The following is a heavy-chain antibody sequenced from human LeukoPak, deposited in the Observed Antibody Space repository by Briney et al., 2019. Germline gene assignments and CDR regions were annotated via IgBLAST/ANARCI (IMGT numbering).Heavy chain of an antibody. J-gene: IGHJ3*02. CDR2: MNPNSGNT. V-gene: IGHV1-8*01. D-gene: IGHD4-17*01. CDR3: ATASTVTTERGSVVRAFDI. Sequence: GSVKVSCKASGYTFTSYDINWVRQATGQGLEWMGWMNPNSGNTGYAQKFQGRVTMTRSTSISTAYRELSSLRSEDTAVYYCATASTVTTERGSVVRAFDIWGQGTMVTVSS. CDR1: GYTFTSYD.